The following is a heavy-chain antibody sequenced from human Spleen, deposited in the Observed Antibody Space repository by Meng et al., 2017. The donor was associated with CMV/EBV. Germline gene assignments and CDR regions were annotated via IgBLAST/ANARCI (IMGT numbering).Heavy chain of an antibody. V-gene: IGHV4-61*08. D-gene: IGHD6-19*01. CDR2: VYYRGNT. CDR3: ARQASSGPMNWFDP. CDR1: GGSVSSGAYF. J-gene: IGHJ5*02. Sequence: SETLSLTCTVSGGSVSSGAYFWTWIRQPPGKGLEWVGYVYYRGNTNYKSSLKSRVTISVDTSKNQFSLRLSSVTAADTAVYYCARQASSGPMNWFDPWGQGTLVTVSS.